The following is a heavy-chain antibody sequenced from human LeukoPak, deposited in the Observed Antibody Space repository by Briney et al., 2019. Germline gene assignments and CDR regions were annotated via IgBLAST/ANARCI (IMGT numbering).Heavy chain of an antibody. CDR1: GFTVSSNY. CDR2: IYSGGST. J-gene: IGHJ3*02. Sequence: GGSLRLSCAASGFTVSSNYMSWVRRAPGKGLEWVSVIYSGGSTYYADSVKGRFTISRDSSKNTLYLQMNTLRAEDTAVYYCAREYSRADAFDIWGQGTLVTVSS. CDR3: AREYSRADAFDI. D-gene: IGHD2-15*01. V-gene: IGHV3-53*01.